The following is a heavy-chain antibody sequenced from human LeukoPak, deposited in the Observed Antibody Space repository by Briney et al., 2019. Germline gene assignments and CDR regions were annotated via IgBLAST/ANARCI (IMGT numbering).Heavy chain of an antibody. Sequence: SVKVSCKASGGTFSSYAISWVRQAPGQGLEWMGGIIPIFGTANYAQKFQGRVTITADESTSTAYMELSSLRSEDTAVYYCARVADYDSSGYYYAGGRWFDPWGQGTLVTVSS. D-gene: IGHD3-22*01. CDR1: GGTFSSYA. CDR2: IIPIFGTA. CDR3: ARVADYDSSGYYYAGGRWFDP. V-gene: IGHV1-69*13. J-gene: IGHJ5*02.